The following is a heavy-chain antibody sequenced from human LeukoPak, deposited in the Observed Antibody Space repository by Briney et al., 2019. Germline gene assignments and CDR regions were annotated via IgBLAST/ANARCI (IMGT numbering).Heavy chain of an antibody. CDR3: ARDGYCSSTSCYRNWFDP. Sequence: GASVKVSCKASGYTFTIYAMHWVRQAPGQRLEWIGWINAGNGNTKYSQKFQGRVTITRDTSASTAYMELSSLRSEDTAVYYCARDGYCSSTSCYRNWFDPWGQGTLVTVSS. J-gene: IGHJ5*02. CDR2: INAGNGNT. D-gene: IGHD2-2*03. V-gene: IGHV1-3*01. CDR1: GYTFTIYA.